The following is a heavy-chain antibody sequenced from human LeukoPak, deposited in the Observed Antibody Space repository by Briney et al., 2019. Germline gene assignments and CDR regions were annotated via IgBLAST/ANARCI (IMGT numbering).Heavy chain of an antibody. V-gene: IGHV3-48*01. CDR3: ARDRSRYYGMDV. CDR2: ISSSGSIT. Sequence: GGSLRLSCVASGFTLSSHNINWVRQAPGKGLEWVSHISSSGSITYYGDSVKGRITISRDNSKNTLYLQMSSLRAEDTAVYHCARDRSRYYGMDVWGQGTTVTVSS. CDR1: GFTLSSHN. J-gene: IGHJ6*02. D-gene: IGHD6-25*01.